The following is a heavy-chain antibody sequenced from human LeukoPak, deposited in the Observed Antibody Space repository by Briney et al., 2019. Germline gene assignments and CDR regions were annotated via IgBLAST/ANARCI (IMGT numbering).Heavy chain of an antibody. CDR1: RFTFSSYW. CDR3: ARVYYYDSSGYSYYFDY. Sequence: PGGSLRLSCAASRFTFSSYWMSWVRQAPGKGLEWVANIKQDGSEKYYVDSVKGRFTISRDNAKNSLYLQMNSLRAEDTAVYYCARVYYYDSSGYSYYFDYWGQGTLVTVSS. J-gene: IGHJ4*02. D-gene: IGHD3-22*01. V-gene: IGHV3-7*04. CDR2: IKQDGSEK.